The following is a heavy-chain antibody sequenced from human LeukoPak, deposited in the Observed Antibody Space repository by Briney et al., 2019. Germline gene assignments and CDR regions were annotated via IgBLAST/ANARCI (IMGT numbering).Heavy chain of an antibody. D-gene: IGHD1-26*01. CDR2: IIPIFGTA. CDR1: GGTFSSYA. Sequence: SVKVSCKAPGGTFSSYAISWVRQAPGQGLEWMGGIIPIFGTANYAQKFQGRVTITTDESTSTAYMELSSLRSEDTAVCYCARQVIVGATPNYFDYWGQGTLVTVSS. J-gene: IGHJ4*02. CDR3: ARQVIVGATPNYFDY. V-gene: IGHV1-69*05.